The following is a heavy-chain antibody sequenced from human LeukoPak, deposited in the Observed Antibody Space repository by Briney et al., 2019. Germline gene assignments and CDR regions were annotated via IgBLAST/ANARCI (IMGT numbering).Heavy chain of an antibody. CDR1: GGSISGYY. CDR3: ARITYGDNHFDI. D-gene: IGHD4-23*01. Sequence: SETLSLTCTVSGGSISGYYWSWIRQPPGKGLEWIGYIYYSGSTNYNPSLKSRATISVDTSKNQFSLKLNSVTAADTAVYYCARITYGDNHFDIWGQGTMVTVSS. V-gene: IGHV4-59*01. J-gene: IGHJ3*02. CDR2: IYYSGST.